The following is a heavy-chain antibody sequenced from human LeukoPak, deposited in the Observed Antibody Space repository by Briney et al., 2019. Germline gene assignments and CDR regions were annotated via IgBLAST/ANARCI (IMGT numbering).Heavy chain of an antibody. CDR2: IYYSGST. Sequence: SETLSLTCTVSGGSISSSSYYWGGIRQPPGKGLGWIGGIYYSGSTYYNPSLKSRVTISVDTSKNQFSLKLSSVTAADTAVYYCARDSHFGVDHYYYYYYMDVWGKGTTVTVSS. CDR1: GGSISSSSYY. J-gene: IGHJ6*03. D-gene: IGHD3-3*01. V-gene: IGHV4-39*07. CDR3: ARDSHFGVDHYYYYYYMDV.